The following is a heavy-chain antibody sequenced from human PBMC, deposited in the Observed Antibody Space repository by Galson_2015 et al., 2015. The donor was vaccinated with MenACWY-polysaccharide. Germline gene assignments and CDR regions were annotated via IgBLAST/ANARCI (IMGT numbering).Heavy chain of an antibody. D-gene: IGHD3-22*01. CDR1: GFTFSSYW. V-gene: IGHV3-74*01. J-gene: IGHJ4*02. Sequence: SLRLSCAASGFTFSSYWMHWVRQAPGKGLVWVSRIYSDGSDTTYADSVKGRFTVSRDNAKNTLYLQMNSLRAEDTAVYYCARDLYPTTYYSDSIPLSDYWGQGTLVTVSS. CDR2: IYSDGSDT. CDR3: ARDLYPTTYYSDSIPLSDY.